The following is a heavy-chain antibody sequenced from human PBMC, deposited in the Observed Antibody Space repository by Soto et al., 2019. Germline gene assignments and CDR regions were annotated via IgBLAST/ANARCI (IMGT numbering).Heavy chain of an antibody. V-gene: IGHV1-3*01. D-gene: IGHD5-18*01. CDR3: ARDTDTLGPRANDALDI. J-gene: IGHJ3*02. CDR2: INAGSGNT. Sequence: QAQLVQSGAEMKKPGASVKVSCKATGYTFSAYTMNWVRQDPGKSLEWMGWINAGSGNTKYSQNFHGRVIIPRDTSASTVYMEVTGLTSEDTAVYYCARDTDTLGPRANDALDIWGQGTMVTVSS. CDR1: GYTFSAYT.